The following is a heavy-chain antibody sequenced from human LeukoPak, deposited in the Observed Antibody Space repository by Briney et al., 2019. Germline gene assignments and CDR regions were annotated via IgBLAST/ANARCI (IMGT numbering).Heavy chain of an antibody. CDR1: GFTFSSYE. CDR3: AKIPFGELPIDY. V-gene: IGHV3-73*01. D-gene: IGHD3-10*01. J-gene: IGHJ4*02. CDR2: IKTKANSYAT. Sequence: PGGSLRLSCAASGFTFSSYEMNWVRQASGKGLEWVGRIKTKANSYATAYRASLKGRFTISRDKSKNTLYMQMNSLRAEDTAVYYCAKIPFGELPIDYWGQGTLVTVSS.